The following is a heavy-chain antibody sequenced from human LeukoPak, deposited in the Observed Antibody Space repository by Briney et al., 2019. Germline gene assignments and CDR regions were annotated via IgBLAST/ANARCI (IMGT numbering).Heavy chain of an antibody. CDR3: ARVGIAVAVDAFDI. Sequence: GGSLRLSCEASAFTISNYWMTWVRQAPGKGLEWVSYISSSGSTIYYADSVKGRFTISRDNAKNSLYLQMNSLRAEDTAVYYCARVGIAVAVDAFDIWGQGTMVTVSS. D-gene: IGHD6-19*01. CDR1: AFTISNYW. CDR2: ISSSGSTI. J-gene: IGHJ3*02. V-gene: IGHV3-11*01.